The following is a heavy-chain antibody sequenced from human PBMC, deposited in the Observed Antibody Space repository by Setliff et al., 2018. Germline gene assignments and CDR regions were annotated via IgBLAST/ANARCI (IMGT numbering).Heavy chain of an antibody. Sequence: PSETLSLTCTVSGGSITSGGYYWNWTRHLPGKGLKWIGYIDSSGRTYYNPSLKSRIIISADASKNQFSLRLTSVTAADTALCYCARHGGGTPYYYESRGFDSWGQGTQVTVSS. V-gene: IGHV4-31*03. J-gene: IGHJ4*02. CDR2: IDSSGRT. CDR1: GGSITSGGYY. D-gene: IGHD3-22*01. CDR3: ARHGGGTPYYYESRGFDS.